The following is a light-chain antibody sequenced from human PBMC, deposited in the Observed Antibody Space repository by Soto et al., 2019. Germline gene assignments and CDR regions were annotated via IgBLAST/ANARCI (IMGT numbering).Light chain of an antibody. Sequence: QSALTQPAPVSGYPGQSITISCTGSRSDVGGYNYVSRYQQHPGKAPKFMIYEVSRRPSGVSNRFSGSKSGNTASLTVSGLQAEDEADYYCSSYTTSNTYVIGSGTKVT. CDR2: EVS. CDR1: RSDVGGYNY. CDR3: SSYTTSNTYV. J-gene: IGLJ1*01. V-gene: IGLV2-14*01.